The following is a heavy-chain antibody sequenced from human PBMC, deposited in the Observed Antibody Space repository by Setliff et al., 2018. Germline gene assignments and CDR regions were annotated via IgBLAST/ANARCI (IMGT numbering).Heavy chain of an antibody. CDR1: GGSISSYY. D-gene: IGHD3-10*01. CDR3: ARALLWFREGMDV. V-gene: IGHV4-59*01. Sequence: KTSETLSLTCTVSGGSISSYYWSWIRQPPGKGLEWIGYMYNSGNTNYNPSLRRRVAISVDKSKNQFSLKLSSVTAADTAVYYCARALLWFREGMDVWGKGTTVTVSS. CDR2: MYNSGNT. J-gene: IGHJ6*03.